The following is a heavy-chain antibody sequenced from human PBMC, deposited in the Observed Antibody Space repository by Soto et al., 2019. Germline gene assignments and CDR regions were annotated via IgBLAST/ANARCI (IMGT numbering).Heavy chain of an antibody. D-gene: IGHD3-3*02. CDR2: ISSNGGST. CDR3: AGAILS. CDR1: GCTFSSYA. V-gene: IGHV3-64*01. Sequence: GGSLRLSCAASGCTFSSYAMHWVRQAPGKGLEYVSAISSNGGSTYYANSVKGRFTISRDNSNNTLYLQMGSLRAEDMAVYYCAGAILSWGQGTLVTVSS. J-gene: IGHJ1*01.